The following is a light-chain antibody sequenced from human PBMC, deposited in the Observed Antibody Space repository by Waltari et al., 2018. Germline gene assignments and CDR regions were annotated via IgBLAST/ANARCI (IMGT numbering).Light chain of an antibody. Sequence: QSALTQPASVAGSPGQSITISCTGPSSDVGGYNSVSWYQQHPVKATKLMIYEVSNRPSGVSNRFSGSKSGNTASLTISGLQAEDESDYYCSSYTSSSTLVFGGGTKLTVL. V-gene: IGLV2-14*01. J-gene: IGLJ3*02. CDR3: SSYTSSSTLV. CDR2: EVS. CDR1: SSDVGGYNS.